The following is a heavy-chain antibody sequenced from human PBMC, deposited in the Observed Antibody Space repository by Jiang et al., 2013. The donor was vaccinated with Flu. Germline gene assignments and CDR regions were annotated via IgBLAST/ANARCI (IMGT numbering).Heavy chain of an antibody. V-gene: IGHV4-39*07. J-gene: IGHJ5*02. CDR3: ARDLSEIAAAGISDGYSFDP. CDR1: SDSISSTSAY. Sequence: TLSLTCTVSSDSISSTSAYWGWIRQPPGKSLEWIGSIYYSGFTHYNPSLKSRVTMSVDTSKNQFSLKLSSVTAADTAVYYCARDLSEIAAAGISDGYSFDPWGQGTLVTVSS. CDR2: IYYSGFT. D-gene: IGHD6-13*01.